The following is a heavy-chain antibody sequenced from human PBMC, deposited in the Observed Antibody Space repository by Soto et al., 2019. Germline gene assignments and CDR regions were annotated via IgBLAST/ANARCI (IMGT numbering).Heavy chain of an antibody. D-gene: IGHD3-10*01. CDR3: ARDPISYYYGSGSFDY. Sequence: ASVKVSCKASGYTFTSYAMHWVRQAPGQRLEWMGWINAGNGNTKYSQKFQGRVTITRGTSASTAYMELSSLRSEDTAVYYCARDPISYYYGSGSFDYWGQGTLVTVSS. CDR1: GYTFTSYA. CDR2: INAGNGNT. V-gene: IGHV1-3*01. J-gene: IGHJ4*02.